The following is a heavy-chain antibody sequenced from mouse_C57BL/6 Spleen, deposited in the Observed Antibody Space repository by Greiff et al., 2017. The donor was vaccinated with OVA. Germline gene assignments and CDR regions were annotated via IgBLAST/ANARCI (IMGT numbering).Heavy chain of an antibody. CDR3: ARVYDYDVAWFAY. CDR2: ISDGGSYT. V-gene: IGHV5-4*03. D-gene: IGHD2-4*01. Sequence: EVKVVESGGGLVKPGGSLKLSCAASGFTFSSYAMSWVRQTPEKRLEWVATISDGGSYTYYPDNVKGRFTISRDNAKNNLYLQMSHLKSEDTAMYYCARVYDYDVAWFAYWGQGTLVTVSA. J-gene: IGHJ3*01. CDR1: GFTFSSYA.